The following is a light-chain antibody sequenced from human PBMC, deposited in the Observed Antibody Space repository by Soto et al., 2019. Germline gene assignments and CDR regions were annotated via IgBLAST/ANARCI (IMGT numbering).Light chain of an antibody. CDR2: AAS. J-gene: IGKJ5*01. CDR3: QQANSFPIT. CDR1: QGIGSW. V-gene: IGKV1-12*01. Sequence: DIRMTQSTSSVSASVGDRVTITCRASQGIGSWLAWYQQKPGKAPKLLIYAASSLQSGVPSRFSGSGSGTDFTLTISSLQPEDFATYYCQQANSFPITFGQGTRLEIK.